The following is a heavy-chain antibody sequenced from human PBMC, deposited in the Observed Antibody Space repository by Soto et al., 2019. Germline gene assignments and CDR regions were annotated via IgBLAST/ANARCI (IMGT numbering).Heavy chain of an antibody. CDR2: ISYDGSNK. D-gene: IGHD5-18*01. CDR3: AKDTAVGVRNYYAMDV. J-gene: IGHJ6*02. CDR1: GFTFSYYG. Sequence: QVQLVESGGGVVQPGRSLRLSCAASGFTFSYYGMHWVRQAPGKGLEWVAVISYDGSNKYYADSVKGRFTISRDNSKNTLYLQMNSLRVEDTAVYYCAKDTAVGVRNYYAMDVWGQGTTVTVSS. V-gene: IGHV3-30*18.